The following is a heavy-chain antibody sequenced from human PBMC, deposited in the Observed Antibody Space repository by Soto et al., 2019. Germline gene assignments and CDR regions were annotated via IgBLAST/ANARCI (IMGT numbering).Heavy chain of an antibody. CDR3: ARVLTRASLPSGPDY. CDR1: GGSSSGYY. V-gene: IGHV4-34*01. D-gene: IGHD6-6*01. J-gene: IGHJ4*02. Sequence: PSETLSLTSAVYGGSSSGYYWSWISQPPGKGLEWIGEINHSGSTNYNPSLKSRVTISVDTSKNQFSLKLSSVTAADTAVYYCARVLTRASLPSGPDYWGQGTLVTVSS. CDR2: INHSGST.